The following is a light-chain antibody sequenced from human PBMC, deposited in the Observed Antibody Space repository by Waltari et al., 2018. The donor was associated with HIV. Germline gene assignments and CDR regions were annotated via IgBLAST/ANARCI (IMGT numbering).Light chain of an antibody. CDR3: QQYGGSLIT. J-gene: IGKJ5*01. CDR2: AAS. V-gene: IGKV3-20*01. Sequence: VLTQSPGTLSLSPGDEATLSCRSSQSVSSSYLAWYQQRPGQPPRLLIYAASNRATGISHRFGGSGSGTDFTLTISRLEPEDFAVYYCQQYGGSLITFGKGTRLDMK. CDR1: QSVSSSY.